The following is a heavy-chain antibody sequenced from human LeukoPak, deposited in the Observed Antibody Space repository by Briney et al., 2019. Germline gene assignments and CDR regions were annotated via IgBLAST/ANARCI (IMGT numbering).Heavy chain of an antibody. CDR2: ISGSGGST. D-gene: IGHD2-2*01. Sequence: PGGSLRLSCAASGLTFSSYAMSWVRQAPGKGLEWVSAISGSGGSTYYADSVKGRFTISRDNSKNTLYLQMNSLRAEDTAVYYCAKATYCSSTSCYGYRWFDPWGQGTLVTVSS. J-gene: IGHJ5*02. CDR3: AKATYCSSTSCYGYRWFDP. CDR1: GLTFSSYA. V-gene: IGHV3-23*01.